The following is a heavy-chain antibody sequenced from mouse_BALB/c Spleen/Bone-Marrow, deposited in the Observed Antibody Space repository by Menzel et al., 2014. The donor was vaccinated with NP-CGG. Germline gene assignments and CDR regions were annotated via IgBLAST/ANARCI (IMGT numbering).Heavy chain of an antibody. J-gene: IGHJ4*01. CDR1: GYAFTNYL. Sequence: QVQLKHSGAELVRPGTSVKVSCKASGYAFTNYLIEWVKQRPGQGLEWIGVINPGGGGTNYNEKFKGKATLTADKSSSTAYMQLSSLTSDDSAVYFCARWDYAMDYWGQGTSVTVSS. V-gene: IGHV1-54*01. CDR2: INPGGGGT. CDR3: ARWDYAMDY.